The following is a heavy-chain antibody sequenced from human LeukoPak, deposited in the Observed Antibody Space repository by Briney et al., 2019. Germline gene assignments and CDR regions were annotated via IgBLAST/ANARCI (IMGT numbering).Heavy chain of an antibody. CDR1: GFSFSSNA. D-gene: IGHD3-22*01. V-gene: IGHV3-30-3*01. J-gene: IGHJ3*02. CDR2: ISFDGSSK. Sequence: PGGSLRLSCAASGFSFSSNAMHWVRQAPGKGLEWVAIISFDGSSKYYADSVKGRFTISRDNSRNTLYLKMNSLRAEDTAVYYCARIGGSDAFDIWGQGTMVTVSS. CDR3: ARIGGSDAFDI.